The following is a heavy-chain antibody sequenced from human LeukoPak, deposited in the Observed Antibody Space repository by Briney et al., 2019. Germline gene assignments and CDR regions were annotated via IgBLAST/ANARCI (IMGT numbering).Heavy chain of an antibody. CDR2: INSGSSNT. CDR1: GFIFSSYV. Sequence: GGSLRLSCEASGFIFSSYVMTWVRQAPGKGLEWVASINSGSSNTYYTESVKGRFTISRDDAKKSLYLQMDSLRVEDTAVYFCTRDFLAAGDYWGQGTRVTVSS. J-gene: IGHJ4*02. CDR3: TRDFLAAGDY. D-gene: IGHD6-13*01. V-gene: IGHV3-21*01.